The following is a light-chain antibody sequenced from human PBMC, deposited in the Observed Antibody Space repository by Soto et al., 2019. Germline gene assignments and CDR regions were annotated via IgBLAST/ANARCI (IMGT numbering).Light chain of an antibody. Sequence: QSALTQPRSVSVSPGQSVTSSCTGTSSDVGGYNYVSWYQEQPGKAPKLMIYDVSKRPSGVPDRFSGSKSGNTASLTISGLQAEDEADYYCCSYAGSYSYVFGTGTKVTVL. CDR1: SSDVGGYNY. J-gene: IGLJ1*01. CDR3: CSYAGSYSYV. V-gene: IGLV2-11*01. CDR2: DVS.